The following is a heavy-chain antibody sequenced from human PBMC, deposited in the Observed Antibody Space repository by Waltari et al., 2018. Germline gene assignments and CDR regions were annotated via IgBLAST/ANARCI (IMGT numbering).Heavy chain of an antibody. CDR1: GFAFSAYY. CDR2: ISNNDDTI. J-gene: IGHJ4*02. Sequence: QVQLVESGGALVTPGGSLRLSCEASGFAFSAYYLSWIRQAPGEVVEWLSSISNNDDTIHYADSVKGRFTISKDNHKRSLYLQMNNLRAEDTAVYYCARFDTYSYDNRGYSGSFDYWGQGALVTVSS. D-gene: IGHD3-22*01. V-gene: IGHV3-11*01. CDR3: ARFDTYSYDNRGYSGSFDY.